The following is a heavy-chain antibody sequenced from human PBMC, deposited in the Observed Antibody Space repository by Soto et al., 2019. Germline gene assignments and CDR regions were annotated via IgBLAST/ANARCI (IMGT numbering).Heavy chain of an antibody. CDR2: LNWNSVTA. V-gene: IGHV3-9*01. D-gene: IGHD1-26*01. J-gene: IGHJ4*02. CDR1: GFNFGDYG. CDR3: VKDKSGAYSAPNYDC. Sequence: PGGSLRLSCAASGFNFGDYGMHWVRQGPGKGLEWVSGLNWNSVTAGYADSVKGRFSISRDNGKYALYLQMTSLRPEDTGLYYCVKDKSGAYSAPNYDCWGQGTLVTVSS.